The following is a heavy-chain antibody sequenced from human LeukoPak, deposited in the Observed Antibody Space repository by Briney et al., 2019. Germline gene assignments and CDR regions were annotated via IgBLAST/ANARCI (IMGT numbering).Heavy chain of an antibody. Sequence: SETLSLTCAVYGGSFSGYYWSWIRQPPGKGLEWIGEINHSGSTNYNPSLKSRVTISVDTSKNQFSLKLSSVTAADTAVYYCARHRDSSGWYDFDYWGQGTLVTVSS. CDR2: INHSGST. D-gene: IGHD6-19*01. CDR1: GGSFSGYY. CDR3: ARHRDSSGWYDFDY. V-gene: IGHV4-34*01. J-gene: IGHJ4*02.